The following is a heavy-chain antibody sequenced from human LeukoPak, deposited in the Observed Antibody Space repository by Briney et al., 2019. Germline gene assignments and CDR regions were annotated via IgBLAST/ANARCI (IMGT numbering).Heavy chain of an antibody. CDR2: IHYSGST. Sequence: PSETLSLTCTVSGGSISTSSYYWSWIRQPPGKGLEWIGYIHYSGSTNYNPSLKSRVTISVDTSKNQFSLKLNSVTAADTAVYYCARVEEGYGSGRRENYYYYYMDVWGKGTTVTVSS. CDR1: GGSISTSSYY. V-gene: IGHV4-61*01. CDR3: ARVEEGYGSGRRENYYYYYMDV. J-gene: IGHJ6*03. D-gene: IGHD3-10*01.